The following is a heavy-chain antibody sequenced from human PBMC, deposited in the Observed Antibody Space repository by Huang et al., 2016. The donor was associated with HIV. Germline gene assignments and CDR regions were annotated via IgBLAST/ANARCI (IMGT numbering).Heavy chain of an antibody. V-gene: IGHV1-69*18. Sequence: QVQLVQSGEEVKKPGSAVRVSCEASGGTFSSYALNWVRQAPAQGLEWMGRIIPIFGTPNDAQKFQGRVTITADESTSTAYMELSSLRSDDTAVYYCARDRKYDNAWYWFDPWGQGTLVTVSS. CDR2: IIPIFGTP. J-gene: IGHJ5*02. D-gene: IGHD1-1*01. CDR1: GGTFSSYA. CDR3: ARDRKYDNAWYWFDP.